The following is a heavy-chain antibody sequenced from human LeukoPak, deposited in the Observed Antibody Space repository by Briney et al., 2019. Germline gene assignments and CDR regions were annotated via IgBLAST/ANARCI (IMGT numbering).Heavy chain of an antibody. CDR1: GFSLSTNGMR. J-gene: IGHJ4*02. D-gene: IGHD1-26*01. V-gene: IGHV2-70*04. CDR2: IDWDNDK. Sequence: SGPALVKPTQTLTLTCTFSGFSLSTNGMRASWIRQPPGKALEWLARIDWDNDKFYSTSLRTRLTIFKNTSKNQVVLTMTNMDPVDTATYYCARSSDGSFYDYWGQGTLVTVPS. CDR3: ARSSDGSFYDY.